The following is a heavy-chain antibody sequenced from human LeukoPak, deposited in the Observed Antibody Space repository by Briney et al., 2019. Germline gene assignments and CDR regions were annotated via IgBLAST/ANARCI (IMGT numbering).Heavy chain of an antibody. J-gene: IGHJ5*02. V-gene: IGHV3-23*01. Sequence: GGSLRLSCASSGFTFSSYAMSWVRQAPGKGLEWVSAISGSAVSTYYADSVKGRFTVSRDNSKNTLYLQMNSLRAEDTAVYYCAKDLYSSGWYQDSSGAWGQGTLVTVSS. D-gene: IGHD6-19*01. CDR3: AKDLYSSGWYQDSSGA. CDR2: ISGSAVST. CDR1: GFTFSSYA.